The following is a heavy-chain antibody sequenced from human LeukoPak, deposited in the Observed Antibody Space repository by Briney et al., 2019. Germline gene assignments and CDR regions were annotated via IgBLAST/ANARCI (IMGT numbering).Heavy chain of an antibody. J-gene: IGHJ3*02. D-gene: IGHD3-10*01. CDR3: ARDAGGYYGSGSYGAFDI. CDR2: IYSDGSSI. CDR1: GFTLNTYW. Sequence: GGSLRLSCEASGFTLNTYWMHWVRQLPGKGLVWVSRIYSDGSSIDYADSVKGRFTISRDIAKNTLYLQMNSLRAEDTAVYYCARDAGGYYGSGSYGAFDIWGQGTMVTVSS. V-gene: IGHV3-74*01.